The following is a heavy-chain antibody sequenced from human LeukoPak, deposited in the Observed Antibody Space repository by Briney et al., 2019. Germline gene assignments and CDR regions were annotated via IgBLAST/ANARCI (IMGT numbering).Heavy chain of an antibody. V-gene: IGHV3-23*01. Sequence: GGSLRLSCAASGFTFSSYAMSRVRQAPGKGLEWVSAISGSGGSTYYADSVKGRFTISRDNSKNTLYLQMNSLRAEDTAVYYCARSQMYYYDSSGSFDYWGQGTLVTVSS. CDR2: ISGSGGST. D-gene: IGHD3-22*01. J-gene: IGHJ4*02. CDR3: ARSQMYYYDSSGSFDY. CDR1: GFTFSSYA.